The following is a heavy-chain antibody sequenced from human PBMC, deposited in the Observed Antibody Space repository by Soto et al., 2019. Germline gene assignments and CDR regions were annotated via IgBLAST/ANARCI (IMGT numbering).Heavy chain of an antibody. J-gene: IGHJ4*02. Sequence: GGSLRLSCAASGFTFSRYNMNWVRQAPGKGLEWISYISSSSSTIYYADSVKGRFTISRDNAKNSLFLQMNSLRAEDTAVYYWAGDIKYQPSANDYWRQGSLAAVSS. D-gene: IGHD2-2*01. CDR2: ISSSSSTI. V-gene: IGHV3-48*01. CDR1: GFTFSRYN. CDR3: AGDIKYQPSANDY.